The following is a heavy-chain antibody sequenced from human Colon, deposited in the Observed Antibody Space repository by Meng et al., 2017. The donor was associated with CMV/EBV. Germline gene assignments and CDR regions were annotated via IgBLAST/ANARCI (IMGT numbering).Heavy chain of an antibody. CDR1: GGSINSGVYY. D-gene: IGHD3-22*01. V-gene: IGHV4-31*03. CDR3: ASYYFDTSGPSNWFDS. CDR2: MHYSGTT. J-gene: IGHJ5*01. Sequence: LRLSCTVSGGSINSGVYYWGWIRQLPGKGLEWIAYMHYSGTTYDNPSLTSRVTISIDTSRNQFSLKLSSVTAADTSVYYCASYYFDTSGPSNWFDSWGQGTLVTVSS.